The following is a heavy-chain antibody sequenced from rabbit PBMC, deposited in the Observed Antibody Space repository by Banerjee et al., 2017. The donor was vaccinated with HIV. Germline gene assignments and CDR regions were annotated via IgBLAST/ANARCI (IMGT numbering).Heavy chain of an antibody. CDR1: GFSFSNNYV. CDR2: INTSSGST. Sequence: QEQLVESGGGLVQPGGSLKLTCTASGFSFSNNYVMCWVRQAPGKGLEWIACINTSSGSTVYATWAKGRFTISRTSSTTVALHMTSLTAADTATYFCARDRGDWGYYFTLWGQGTLVTVS. J-gene: IGHJ4*01. D-gene: IGHD4-1*01. CDR3: ARDRGDWGYYFTL. V-gene: IGHV1S45*01.